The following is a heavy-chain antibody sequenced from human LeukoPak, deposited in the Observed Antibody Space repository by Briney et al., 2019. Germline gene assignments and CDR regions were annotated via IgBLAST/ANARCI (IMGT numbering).Heavy chain of an antibody. J-gene: IGHJ4*02. CDR2: IYSDGTT. Sequence: GGSLRLSCAASGFTVSRNYMSWVRQAPEKGLEWVSIIYSDGTTYYADSVKGRFTISRDNSDNTLYLQMNSLRAEDTAVYYCARDRISGYVHDYWGQGTLVTVSS. CDR1: GFTVSRNY. D-gene: IGHD5-12*01. V-gene: IGHV3-66*01. CDR3: ARDRISGYVHDY.